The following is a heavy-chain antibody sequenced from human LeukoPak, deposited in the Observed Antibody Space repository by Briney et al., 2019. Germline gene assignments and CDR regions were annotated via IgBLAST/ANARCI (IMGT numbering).Heavy chain of an antibody. CDR3: ARSYYDFWSGYYEYYFDY. CDR1: GFTFSSYA. CDR2: ISYDGSNK. D-gene: IGHD3-3*01. Sequence: SCKASGFTFSSYAMHWVRQAPGEALEWEAVISYDGSNKYYADSVKGRFTISRDNSKNTLYLQMNSLRAEDTAVYYCARSYYDFWSGYYEYYFDYWGQGTLVTVS. V-gene: IGHV3-30-3*01. J-gene: IGHJ4*02.